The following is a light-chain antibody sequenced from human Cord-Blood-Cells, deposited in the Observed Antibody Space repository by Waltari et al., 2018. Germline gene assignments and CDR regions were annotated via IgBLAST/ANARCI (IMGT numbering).Light chain of an antibody. CDR2: GNS. CDR3: QSYDSSLSGWV. CDR1: SSHIGDGYD. J-gene: IGLJ3*02. Sequence: QSVLTQPPSVSGAPGQRVTISCTASSSHIGDGYDVHWYQQLPGTAPKLLIYGNSNRPSGVPDRFSGSKSGTSASLAITGLQAEDEADYYCQSYDSSLSGWVFGGGTKLTVL. V-gene: IGLV1-40*01.